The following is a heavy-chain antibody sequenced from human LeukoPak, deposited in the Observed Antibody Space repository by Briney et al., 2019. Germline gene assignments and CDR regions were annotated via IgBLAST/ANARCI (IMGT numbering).Heavy chain of an antibody. D-gene: IGHD5-12*01. Sequence: GGSLRLSCAASGFTFSSYWMHWVRQGPGKGLVWVSKINGDGSSTSYADSVRGRFTISRDNAKNALYLQLNSLRAEDTAVYYCARCTGYSGYVYYYYYYYMDVWGKGTTVTVSS. CDR3: ARCTGYSGYVYYYYYYYMDV. CDR1: GFTFSSYW. V-gene: IGHV3-74*01. CDR2: INGDGSST. J-gene: IGHJ6*03.